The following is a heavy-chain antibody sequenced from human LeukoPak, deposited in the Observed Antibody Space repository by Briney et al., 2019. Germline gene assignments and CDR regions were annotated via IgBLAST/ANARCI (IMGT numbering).Heavy chain of an antibody. CDR1: GSSLTELS. CDR2: FDVIDGET. J-gene: IGHJ4*02. V-gene: IGHV1-24*01. D-gene: IGHD5-18*01. Sequence: GASVKVSCTVSGSSLTELSLYWVRQAPGKGLEWMGGFDVIDGETFYAQKFQGRVTMTEDSSADTAYMELRSLTSDDMALYYCAAGRPYSLLDYWGQGTLVTVSS. CDR3: AAGRPYSLLDY.